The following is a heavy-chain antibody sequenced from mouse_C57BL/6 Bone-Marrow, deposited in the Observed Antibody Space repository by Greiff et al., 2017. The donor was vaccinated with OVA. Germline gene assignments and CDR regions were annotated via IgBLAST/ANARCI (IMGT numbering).Heavy chain of an antibody. Sequence: QVQLQQSGAELVRPGASVTLSCKASGYTFTDYEMHWVKQTPVHGLEWIGAIEPETGGTAYNQKFKGQAILTADKSSSTAYMELRSLTSEDSAVYYFTRGYSSYYAMDYWGQGTSVTVSS. CDR2: IEPETGGT. V-gene: IGHV1-15*01. J-gene: IGHJ4*01. CDR3: TRGYSSYYAMDY. CDR1: GYTFTDYE. D-gene: IGHD2-5*01.